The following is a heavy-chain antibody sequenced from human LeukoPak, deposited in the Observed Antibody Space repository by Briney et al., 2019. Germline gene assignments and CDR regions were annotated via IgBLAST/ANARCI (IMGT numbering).Heavy chain of an antibody. CDR3: ARGKFVMVRGVIAWFDP. Sequence: GASVKVSCKASGGTFSSYTISWVRQAPGQGLEWMGRIIPILGIANYAQKFQGRVTITADKSTSTAYMELSSLRSEDTAVYYCARGKFVMVRGVIAWFDPWGQGTLVTVSS. J-gene: IGHJ5*02. D-gene: IGHD3-10*01. CDR2: IIPILGIA. V-gene: IGHV1-69*02. CDR1: GGTFSSYT.